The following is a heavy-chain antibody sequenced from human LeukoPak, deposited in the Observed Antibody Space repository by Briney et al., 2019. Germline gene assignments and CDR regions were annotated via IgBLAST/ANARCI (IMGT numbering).Heavy chain of an antibody. CDR3: ARAIVGATTPFDY. J-gene: IGHJ4*02. D-gene: IGHD1-26*01. Sequence: PSETLSLTCTVSGGSISSGGYYWSWIRQHPGKGLEWIGYIYYSGSTYYNPSLKSRVTISVDTSKNQFSLKLSSVTAADTAVYYCARAIVGATTPFDYWGRGTLVTVSS. V-gene: IGHV4-31*03. CDR2: IYYSGST. CDR1: GGSISSGGYY.